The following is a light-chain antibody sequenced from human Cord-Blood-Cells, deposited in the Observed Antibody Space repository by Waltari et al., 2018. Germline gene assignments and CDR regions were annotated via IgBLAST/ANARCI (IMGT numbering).Light chain of an antibody. J-gene: IGLJ3*02. V-gene: IGLV1-40*01. CDR3: QSYDSSLSGSV. CDR2: GNS. Sequence: QSVLTQPPSVSGAPGQRVTISCTGSSSNIGAGYAVHWYQQLPGTAPKLLIYGNSNRPSRVPDRFSGSKAGTSASLAITGLQAEDEADYYCQSYDSSLSGSVFGGGTKLTVL. CDR1: SSNIGAGYA.